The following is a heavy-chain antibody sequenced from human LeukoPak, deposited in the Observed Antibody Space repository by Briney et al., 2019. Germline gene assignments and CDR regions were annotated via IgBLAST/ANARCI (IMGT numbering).Heavy chain of an antibody. Sequence: ASVKVSCKASGYTFTSYAMHWVRQAPGQRLEWMGWINAGNGSTKYSQKFQGRVTITRDTSASTAYMELSSLRSEDTAVYYCARGLPGQQLANDWFDPWGQGTLVTVSS. CDR3: ARGLPGQQLANDWFDP. J-gene: IGHJ5*02. D-gene: IGHD6-13*01. CDR1: GYTFTSYA. V-gene: IGHV1-3*01. CDR2: INAGNGST.